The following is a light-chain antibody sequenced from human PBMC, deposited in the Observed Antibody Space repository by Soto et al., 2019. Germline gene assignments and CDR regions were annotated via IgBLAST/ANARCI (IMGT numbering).Light chain of an antibody. Sequence: DIQMTQSPSTLSASVGDRVTITCRASQSISSWLAWYQQKPGTAPKLLIYKASTLQTGVPSRFSGSGSGTEFTLTISILQPDDFATYYCQQYNDNWTFGQGTKVEIK. CDR1: QSISSW. J-gene: IGKJ1*01. CDR3: QQYNDNWT. CDR2: KAS. V-gene: IGKV1-5*03.